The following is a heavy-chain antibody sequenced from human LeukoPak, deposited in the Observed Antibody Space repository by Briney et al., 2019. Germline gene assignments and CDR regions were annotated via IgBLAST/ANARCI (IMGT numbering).Heavy chain of an antibody. V-gene: IGHV4-59*08. D-gene: IGHD4-23*01. CDR2: IYYSGST. J-gene: IGHJ4*02. CDR3: ARRRGGGNPIDY. CDR1: GGSISSYY. Sequence: SETLSLTCTVSGGSISSYYWSWIRQPPGKGLEWIGYIYYSGSTNYNPSLKSRVTISVDTSKNQFSLKLSSVTAADTAVYYCARRRGGGNPIDYWGQGTLVTVSS.